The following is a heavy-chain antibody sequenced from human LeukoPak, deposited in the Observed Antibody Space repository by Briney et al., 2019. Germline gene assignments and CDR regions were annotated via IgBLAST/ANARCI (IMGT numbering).Heavy chain of an antibody. CDR3: GRGIKLRGGGWYFDY. V-gene: IGHV4-30-2*01. CDR1: GGSISSGGYS. J-gene: IGHJ4*02. CDR2: IYHSGST. Sequence: PSQTLSLTCAVSGGSISSGGYSWSWIRQPPGKGLEWIGYIYHSGSTYYNPSLKSRVTISVDRSKNQFSLKLSSVTAADTAGYYCGRGIKLRGGGWYFDYWGQGTLVTVSS. D-gene: IGHD5-18*01.